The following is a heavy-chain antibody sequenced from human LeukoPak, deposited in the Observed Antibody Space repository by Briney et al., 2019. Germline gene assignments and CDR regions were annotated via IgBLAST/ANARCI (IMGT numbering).Heavy chain of an antibody. CDR3: ARDQGYCIGGRCPPMQSFYFYYALDV. Sequence: GGSLRLSCAASGFAFGTYAIHWVRQTPGKGLEWVAVMSYDGSRKYYADSVKGRFTISRDNHKNTVSLQMNNLRPEDTAVYSCARDQGYCIGGRCPPMQSFYFYYALDVWGRGTAVTVS. CDR2: MSYDGSRK. D-gene: IGHD2-15*01. J-gene: IGHJ6*02. CDR1: GFAFGTYA. V-gene: IGHV3-30-3*01.